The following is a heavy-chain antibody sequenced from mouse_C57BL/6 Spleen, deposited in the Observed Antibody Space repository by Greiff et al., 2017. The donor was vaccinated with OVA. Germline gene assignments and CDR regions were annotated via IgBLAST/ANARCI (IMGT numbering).Heavy chain of an antibody. CDR2: INPSNGGT. V-gene: IGHV1-53*01. J-gene: IGHJ2*01. D-gene: IGHD2-12*01. CDR1: GYTFTSYW. Sequence: QVQLQQSGTELVKPGASVKLSCKASGYTFTSYWMHWVKQRPGQGLEWIGNINPSNGGTNYNEKFKSKATLTVDKSSSTAYMQLSSLTSEDSAVYYCARSRYDVYYFDYWGQGTTLTVSS. CDR3: ARSRYDVYYFDY.